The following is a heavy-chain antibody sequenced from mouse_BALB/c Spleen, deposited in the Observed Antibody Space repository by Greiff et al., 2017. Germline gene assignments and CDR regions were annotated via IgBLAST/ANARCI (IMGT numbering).Heavy chain of an antibody. Sequence: EVHLVESGGGLVKPGGSLKLSCAASGFTFSSYAMSWVRQTPEKRLEWVASISSGGSTYYPDSVKGRFTISRDNARNILYLQMSSLRSEDTAMYYCARRHYYGYLYYFDYWGQGTTLTVSS. V-gene: IGHV5-6-5*01. CDR3: ARRHYYGYLYYFDY. CDR2: ISSGGST. J-gene: IGHJ2*01. CDR1: GFTFSSYA. D-gene: IGHD1-2*01.